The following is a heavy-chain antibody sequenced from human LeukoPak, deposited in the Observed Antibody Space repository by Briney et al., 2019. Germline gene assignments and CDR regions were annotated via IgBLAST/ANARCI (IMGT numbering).Heavy chain of an antibody. V-gene: IGHV4-59*01. D-gene: IGHD5-24*01. J-gene: IGHJ3*02. CDR3: ARAGTLQSNPSAFDI. CDR1: GGSISSYY. Sequence: SETLSLTCTISGGSISSYYWSWIRQPPGKGLEWIGYIYYSGSTSYNPSLRSRVTISVDTSKNQFSLKLYSVTAADTAVYYCARAGTLQSNPSAFDIWGQGTMVTVSS. CDR2: IYYSGST.